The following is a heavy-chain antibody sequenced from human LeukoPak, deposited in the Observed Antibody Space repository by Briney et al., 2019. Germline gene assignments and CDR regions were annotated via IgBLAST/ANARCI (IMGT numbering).Heavy chain of an antibody. CDR1: GYSFTSYW. CDR3: ARHLGESYDDWYYGMDV. Sequence: GESLKISCKGSGYSFTSYWIGWVRQMPGKGLEWMGIIYPSDSDTRKSPSFQGQVTISADKSISTAYLQWSSLKASDTAMYYCARHLGESYDDWYYGMDVRGQGTTVTVSS. CDR2: IYPSDSDT. J-gene: IGHJ6*02. D-gene: IGHD1-26*01. V-gene: IGHV5-51*01.